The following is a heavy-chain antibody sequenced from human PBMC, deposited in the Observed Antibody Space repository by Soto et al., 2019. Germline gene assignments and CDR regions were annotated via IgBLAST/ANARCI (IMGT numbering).Heavy chain of an antibody. J-gene: IGHJ4*02. CDR2: ISAYNGNT. CDR1: GYTFTSYG. D-gene: IGHD2-2*01. Sequence: ASVKVSCKASGYTFTSYGISWVRQAPGQGLEWMGWISAYNGNTNYAQKLQGRVTMTTDTSTSTAYMELRSLRSDDTAVYYCARDWVEDCSSTSCYVDLDYWGQGTRVTVAS. V-gene: IGHV1-18*01. CDR3: ARDWVEDCSSTSCYVDLDY.